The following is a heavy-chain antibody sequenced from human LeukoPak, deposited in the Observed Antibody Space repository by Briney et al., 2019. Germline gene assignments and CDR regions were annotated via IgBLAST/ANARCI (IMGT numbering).Heavy chain of an antibody. J-gene: IGHJ3*02. Sequence: ASVKVSCKASGYTFTGYYMHWVRQAPGQGLEWMGWINPNSGGTNYAQKFQGRVTMTRDTSISTAYMELSRLRSDDTAVYCCARDSELLWFGELLNAFDIWGQGTMVTVSS. D-gene: IGHD3-10*01. CDR3: ARDSELLWFGELLNAFDI. CDR2: INPNSGGT. V-gene: IGHV1-2*02. CDR1: GYTFTGYY.